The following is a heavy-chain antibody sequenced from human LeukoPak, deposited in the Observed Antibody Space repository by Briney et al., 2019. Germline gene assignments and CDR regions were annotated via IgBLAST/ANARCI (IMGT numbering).Heavy chain of an antibody. V-gene: IGHV3-23*01. Sequence: GGSLRLSCAASGFTFRTYAMSWVRQAPGKGLEWVSAISGSGSRTYYADSVKGRFTTSTDNSKNTLYLQMNSLRAEDTAVYYCARERSSSWYGTISFWFDPWGQGTLVTVSS. CDR1: GFTFRTYA. D-gene: IGHD6-13*01. CDR2: ISGSGSRT. J-gene: IGHJ5*02. CDR3: ARERSSSWYGTISFWFDP.